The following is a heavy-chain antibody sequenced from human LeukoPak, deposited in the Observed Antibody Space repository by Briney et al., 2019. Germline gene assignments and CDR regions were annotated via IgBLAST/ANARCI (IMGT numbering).Heavy chain of an antibody. V-gene: IGHV1-18*01. CDR1: GYTFTSYG. CDR3: ARKRYCSGGSCYNAFDI. CDR2: ISAYNGNT. Sequence: ASVKVSCKASGYTFTSYGISWVRQAPGQGLEWMGWISAYNGNTNYAQKLQGNVTMTTDTSTSKAYMELRSLRSDDTAVYYCARKRYCSGGSCYNAFDIWGQGTMVTVYS. J-gene: IGHJ3*02. D-gene: IGHD2-15*01.